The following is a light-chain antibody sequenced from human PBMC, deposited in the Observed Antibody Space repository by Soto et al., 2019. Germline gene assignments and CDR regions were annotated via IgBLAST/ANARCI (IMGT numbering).Light chain of an antibody. V-gene: IGLV2-14*01. CDR1: SSDVGGYNY. CDR2: EVS. J-gene: IGLJ2*01. Sequence: QSVLTQPASVSGSPGQSITISFTGTSSDVGGYNYVSWYQQHPGKGPKLLIFEVSNRPSGISTRFSGSKSGNTASLTISGLQAEDEADYYCSSYTISSAQEVVFGGGTQLTVL. CDR3: SSYTISSAQEVV.